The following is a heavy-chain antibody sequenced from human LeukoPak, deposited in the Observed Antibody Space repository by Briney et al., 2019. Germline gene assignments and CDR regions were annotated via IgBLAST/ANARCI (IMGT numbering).Heavy chain of an antibody. CDR2: MYHSGST. J-gene: IGHJ4*02. CDR3: ARGRIAVADLCY. CDR1: GYSISSGYY. D-gene: IGHD6-19*01. Sequence: SETLSLTCAVSGYSISSGYYWGWVRQPPGKGLEWIGSMYHSGSTYHNPSLKSRVTISVDTSKNRFSLKLSSVTAADTAVYYCARGRIAVADLCYWGQGTLVTVSS. V-gene: IGHV4-38-2*01.